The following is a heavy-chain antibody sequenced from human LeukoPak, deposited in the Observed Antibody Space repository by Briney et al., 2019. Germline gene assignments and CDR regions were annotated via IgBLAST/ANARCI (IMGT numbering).Heavy chain of an antibody. CDR2: IYYSGST. V-gene: IGHV4-59*01. CDR1: GGSISSYY. Sequence: SETLSLTCTVSGGSISSYYWSWIRQPPGKGLGWVGYIYYSGSTNYNPSLKSRVTISVDTSKNQFSLKLSSVTAADTAVYYCARGGVGAFYYFDFWGQGTLVTVSS. D-gene: IGHD1-26*01. CDR3: ARGGVGAFYYFDF. J-gene: IGHJ4*02.